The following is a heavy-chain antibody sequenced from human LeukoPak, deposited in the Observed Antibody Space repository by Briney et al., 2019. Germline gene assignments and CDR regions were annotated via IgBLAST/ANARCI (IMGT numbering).Heavy chain of an antibody. J-gene: IGHJ4*02. CDR3: ARAETYGGRVFDC. CDR1: GDSVSSNSAA. Sequence: SQTLSLTCAISGDSVSSNSAAWTWIRQSPSRGLEWLGRTYYRSKWYNDYAVSVKSRITLNPDTSKDQFSLQLNSVTPEDTAVHYCARAETYGGRVFDCWGQGTLVTVSS. CDR2: TYYRSKWYN. D-gene: IGHD1-26*01. V-gene: IGHV6-1*01.